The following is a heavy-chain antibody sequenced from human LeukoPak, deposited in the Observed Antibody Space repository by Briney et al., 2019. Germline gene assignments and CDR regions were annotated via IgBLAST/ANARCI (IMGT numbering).Heavy chain of an antibody. D-gene: IGHD4-17*01. CDR3: AKDRLYGDYVVGYFDY. Sequence: GGSLRLSCAASGFTFSSYAMHWVRQAPGKGLEWVAVISYDGSNKYYADSVKGRFTISRDNSKNTLYLQMNSLRAEDTAVYYCAKDRLYGDYVVGYFDYWGQGTLVTVSS. J-gene: IGHJ4*02. V-gene: IGHV3-30*04. CDR2: ISYDGSNK. CDR1: GFTFSSYA.